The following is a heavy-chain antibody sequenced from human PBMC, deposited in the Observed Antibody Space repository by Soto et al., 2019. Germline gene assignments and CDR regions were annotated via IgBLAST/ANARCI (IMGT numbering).Heavy chain of an antibody. CDR2: TRNKANSYTT. CDR3: ARDHAVTEAFDI. Sequence: GGSLRLSCAASGFTFSDHYMDWVRQAPGKGLEWVGRTRNKANSYTTEYAASVKGRFTISRDDSKNSLYLQMNSLKTEDTAVYYCARDHAVTEAFDIWGQGTMVTVS. D-gene: IGHD2-21*02. J-gene: IGHJ3*02. V-gene: IGHV3-72*01. CDR1: GFTFSDHY.